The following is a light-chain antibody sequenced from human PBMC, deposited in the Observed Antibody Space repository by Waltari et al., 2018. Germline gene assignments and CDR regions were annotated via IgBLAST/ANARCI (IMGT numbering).Light chain of an antibody. Sequence: QSALTQPASVSGSPGQSITISCTGTSSDVGGYNYVSWYQQHPGNAPKLMIYEVSNRPLGISNRFAGSKSGNTASLTISGLQAEDEADYYCCSYTSRKTRLFGGGTKVTVL. CDR2: EVS. CDR3: CSYTSRKTRL. V-gene: IGLV2-14*01. J-gene: IGLJ2*01. CDR1: SSDVGGYNY.